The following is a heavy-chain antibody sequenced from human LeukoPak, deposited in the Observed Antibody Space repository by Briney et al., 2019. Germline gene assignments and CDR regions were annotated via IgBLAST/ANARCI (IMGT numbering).Heavy chain of an antibody. J-gene: IGHJ6*03. CDR3: ARDLTVTTHYYYYYYMDV. Sequence: SEALSLTCTVSGGSISSSSYYWGWIRQPPGKGLEWIGSIYYSGSTYYNPSLKSRVTISVDTSKNQFSLKVSSVTAADTAVYYCARDLTVTTHYYYYYYMDVWGKGTTVTVSS. V-gene: IGHV4-39*07. D-gene: IGHD4-17*01. CDR2: IYYSGST. CDR1: GGSISSSSYY.